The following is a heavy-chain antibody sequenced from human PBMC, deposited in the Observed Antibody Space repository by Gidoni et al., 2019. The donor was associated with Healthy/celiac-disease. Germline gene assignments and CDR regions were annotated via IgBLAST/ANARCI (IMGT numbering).Heavy chain of an antibody. CDR2: INHSGST. D-gene: IGHD6-19*01. CDR3: ARIPSYSSGWAFDY. V-gene: IGHV4-34*01. J-gene: IGHJ4*02. Sequence: QVQLQQWGAGLLKPSETLSLTCAVHGGSFSGYYWSWIRQPPGKGLEWIGEINHSGSTNYNPSLKSRVTISVDTSKNQFSLKLSSVTAADTAVYYCARIPSYSSGWAFDYWGQGTLVTVSS. CDR1: GGSFSGYY.